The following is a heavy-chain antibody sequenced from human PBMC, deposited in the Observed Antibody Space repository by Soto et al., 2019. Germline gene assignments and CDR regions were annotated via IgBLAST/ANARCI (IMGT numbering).Heavy chain of an antibody. CDR2: ISGSGYRT. J-gene: IGHJ5*02. D-gene: IGHD2-21*01. Sequence: EEQLLESGGGLVQPGGSLRLSSSAAGVTFSTYGISLVRQAPGKGLEWVSTISGSGYRTYYAATVKGRITISRDNSKNTLYLQMNSLRAEDTAVYYCAKDRSSGDQGRVMFGPWGQGTLVTVSS. CDR1: GVTFSTYG. V-gene: IGHV3-23*01. CDR3: AKDRSSGDQGRVMFGP.